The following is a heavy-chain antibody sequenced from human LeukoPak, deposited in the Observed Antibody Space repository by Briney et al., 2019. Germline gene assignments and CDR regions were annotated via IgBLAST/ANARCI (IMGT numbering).Heavy chain of an antibody. J-gene: IGHJ4*02. CDR3: ARGKGDYLRYYFDY. V-gene: IGHV4-34*01. CDR2: INHSGST. Sequence: MPSETLSPTCAVYGGSFSGYYWSWIRQPPGKGLEWIGEINHSGSTNYNPSLKSRVTISVDTSKNQFSLKLSSVTAADTAVYYCARGKGDYLRYYFDYWGQGTLVTVSS. D-gene: IGHD4-17*01. CDR1: GGSFSGYY.